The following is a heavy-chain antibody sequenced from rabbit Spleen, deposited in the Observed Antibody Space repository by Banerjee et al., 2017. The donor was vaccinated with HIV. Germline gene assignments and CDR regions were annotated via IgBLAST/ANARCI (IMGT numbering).Heavy chain of an antibody. CDR3: TRSPSLAYFIL. J-gene: IGHJ4*01. Sequence: QEQLVESGGGLVQPEGSLTLTCTASGFSFSSSYWICWVRQAPGKGLEWIACIYTGSGNTYYASWAKGRFTISKTSSTVDLKMTSLTAADTATYFCTRSPSLAYFILWGQGTLVTVS. CDR1: GFSFSSSYW. CDR2: IYTGSGNT. D-gene: IGHD3-1*01. V-gene: IGHV1S45*01.